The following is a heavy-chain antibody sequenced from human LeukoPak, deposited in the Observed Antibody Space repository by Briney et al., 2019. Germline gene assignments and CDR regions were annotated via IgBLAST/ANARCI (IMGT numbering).Heavy chain of an antibody. CDR2: ISSSGSTI. J-gene: IGHJ3*02. D-gene: IGHD2-21*02. V-gene: IGHV3-11*01. CDR3: ARDRIVVVTATPWTHDDAFDI. Sequence: GGSLRLSCAASGFTFSDYYMSWIRQAPGKGLEWVSYISSSGSTIYYADSVKGRFTISRDDAKNSLYLQMNSLRAEDTAVYYCARDRIVVVTATPWTHDDAFDIWGQGTMVTVSS. CDR1: GFTFSDYY.